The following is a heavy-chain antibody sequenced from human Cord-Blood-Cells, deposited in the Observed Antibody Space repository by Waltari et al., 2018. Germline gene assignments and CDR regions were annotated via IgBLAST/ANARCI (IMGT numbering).Heavy chain of an antibody. CDR2: IIPIFGTA. CDR3: ARARRGWVDY. J-gene: IGHJ4*02. CDR1: GGTFSSDA. V-gene: IGHV1-69*01. D-gene: IGHD1-26*01. Sequence: QVQLVQSGAEVKKTGSSVKVSCKASGGTFSSDATSRVRQAPGQGLEWMGGIIPIFGTANYAQKFQGKVTITADESTSTSSMELSSLRSEDTAVYYCARARRGWVDYWGQGTLVTVSS.